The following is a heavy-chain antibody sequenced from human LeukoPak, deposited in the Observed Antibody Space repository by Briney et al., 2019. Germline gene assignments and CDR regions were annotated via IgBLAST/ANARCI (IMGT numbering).Heavy chain of an antibody. CDR1: GVSISSSNYY. CDR3: ARTTEAHSWRTRYYDYYMDV. J-gene: IGHJ6*03. CDR2: IYYSGRT. V-gene: IGHV4-39*07. D-gene: IGHD6-13*01. Sequence: SETLSLTCTVSGVSISSSNYYWGWIRQPPGKGLEWIGSIYYSGRTYYNPSLKSRVTISVDTSKNQFSLKLSSVTAADTAVYYCARTTEAHSWRTRYYDYYMDVWGKGTTVTVSS.